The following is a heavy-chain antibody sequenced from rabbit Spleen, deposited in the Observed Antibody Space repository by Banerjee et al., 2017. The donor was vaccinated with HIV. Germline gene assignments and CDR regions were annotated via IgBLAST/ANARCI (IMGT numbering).Heavy chain of an antibody. CDR3: ARDTGSSFSTYGMDL. V-gene: IGHV1S40*01. Sequence: QSLEESGRDLVQPEGSLALTCTASGFSFSSSYYMCWVRQAPGKGLEWIACIDTGSSGFTYFATWAKGRFTCSKTSSTTVILQVTRLTAADTATYFCARDTGSSFSTYGMDLWGPGTLVTVS. D-gene: IGHD8-1*01. J-gene: IGHJ6*01. CDR1: GFSFSSSYY. CDR2: IDTGSSGFT.